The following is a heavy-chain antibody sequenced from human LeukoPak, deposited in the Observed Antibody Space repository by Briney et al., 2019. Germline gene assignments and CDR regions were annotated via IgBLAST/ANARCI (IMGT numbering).Heavy chain of an antibody. J-gene: IGHJ4*02. CDR2: IYYSGST. CDR1: GGSISSYY. CDR3: ARGTNSDYYDYVWGSYPVNYFDY. V-gene: IGHV4-59*01. D-gene: IGHD3-16*02. Sequence: SETLSLTCTVSGGSISSYYWSWIRQPPGKGLEWIGYIYYSGSTNYNPSLKSRVTISVDTSKNQFSLKLSSVTAADTAVYYCARGTNSDYYDYVWGSYPVNYFDYWGQGTLVTVSS.